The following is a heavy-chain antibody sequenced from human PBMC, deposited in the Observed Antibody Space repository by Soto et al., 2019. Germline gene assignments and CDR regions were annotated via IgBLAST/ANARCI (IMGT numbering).Heavy chain of an antibody. CDR1: GFTFSNAW. CDR3: TAGGRQYSSRWFVDF. D-gene: IGHD6-13*01. V-gene: IGHV3-15*01. J-gene: IGHJ4*02. Sequence: GGYLRLSCAASGFTFSNAWMSWVRQAPGKGLEWVGRIKSKTDGGTTDYAAPVKGRFTISRDDSKNTLYLKMNSLKTVDLDVYYCTAGGRQYSSRWFVDFWGQGTLVTVS. CDR2: IKSKTDGGTT.